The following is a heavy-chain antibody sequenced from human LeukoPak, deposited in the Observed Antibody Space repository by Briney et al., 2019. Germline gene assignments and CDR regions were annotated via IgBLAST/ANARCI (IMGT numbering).Heavy chain of an antibody. CDR2: IRYDGSNK. D-gene: IGHD1-14*01. Sequence: GGSLRLSCAASGFTFSSYGMHWVRQAPGKGLEWVTFIRYDGSNKYYADSVKGRFTISRDNSKNTLYLQMNSLRAEDTAVYYCAKATRATEPAPQAYWGRESWSPSPQ. CDR1: GFTFSSYG. J-gene: IGHJ4*02. V-gene: IGHV3-30*02. CDR3: AKATRATEPAPQAY.